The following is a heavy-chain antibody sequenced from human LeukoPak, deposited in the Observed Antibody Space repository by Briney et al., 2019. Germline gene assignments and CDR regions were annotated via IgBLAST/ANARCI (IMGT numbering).Heavy chain of an antibody. CDR1: GGSFTGYS. J-gene: IGHJ4*02. D-gene: IGHD1-7*01. V-gene: IGHV4-34*01. Sequence: SETLSLTCAVYGGSFTGYSWNWIRQPPGKGLEWIGEIYHSGSTNYNPSLKSRVTISLDTSKKQFSLKLTPVTAADTAVYYCARGWTGTTFFDYWGQGTLVTVSS. CDR3: ARGWTGTTFFDY. CDR2: IYHSGST.